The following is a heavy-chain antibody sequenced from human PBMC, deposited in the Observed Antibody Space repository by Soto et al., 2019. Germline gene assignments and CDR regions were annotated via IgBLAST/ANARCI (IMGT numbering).Heavy chain of an antibody. CDR1: GFPFNTYA. V-gene: IGHV3-23*01. J-gene: IGHJ5*02. CDR3: AKGGYIYGLDP. Sequence: GGSLRLSCAASGFPFNTYAMSWVRQAPGKGPEWVSAISESGDNAFYADSVQGRFTISRDNSYNILYLQMNSLRAEDTALYFCAKGGYIYGLDPWGQGALVTVSS. D-gene: IGHD5-18*01. CDR2: ISESGDNA.